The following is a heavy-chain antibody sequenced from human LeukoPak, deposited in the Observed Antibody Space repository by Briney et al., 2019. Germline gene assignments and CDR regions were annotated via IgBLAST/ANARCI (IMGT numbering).Heavy chain of an antibody. CDR3: ARSARDYDFWQHLYYYYMDV. D-gene: IGHD3-3*01. V-gene: IGHV3-30*02. CDR2: IRYDGRNK. Sequence: GGSLRLSCAASGFTFSTYGMHWVRQAPGKGLEWVAFIRYDGRNKYYADSVKGRFTISRDNSKNTLCLQMNSLRAEDTAVYYCARSARDYDFWQHLYYYYMDVWGKGTTVTVSS. CDR1: GFTFSTYG. J-gene: IGHJ6*03.